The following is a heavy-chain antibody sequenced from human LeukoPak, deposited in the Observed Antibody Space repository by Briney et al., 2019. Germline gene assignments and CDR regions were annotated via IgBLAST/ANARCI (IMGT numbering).Heavy chain of an antibody. D-gene: IGHD3-22*01. V-gene: IGHV1-3*03. CDR1: GYTFTSYA. CDR3: ARSSGYFLGSWFDP. Sequence: GASVKVSCKASGYTFTSYAMHWVRQAPGQRLEWMGWINAGNGNTKYSQEFQGRVTITRDTSASTAYMELSSLRSEDMAVYYCARSSGYFLGSWFDPWGQGTLVTVSS. J-gene: IGHJ5*02. CDR2: INAGNGNT.